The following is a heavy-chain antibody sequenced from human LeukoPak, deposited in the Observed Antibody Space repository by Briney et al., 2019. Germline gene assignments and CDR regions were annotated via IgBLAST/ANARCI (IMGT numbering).Heavy chain of an antibody. CDR3: AKSRLSGINDAFDI. J-gene: IGHJ3*02. D-gene: IGHD3-3*01. CDR1: DFTFSSSG. Sequence: PGGSLRLSCAASDFTFSSSGMTWVRQAPGKGLERVSPISGSAVSTFYADSVKGRFTISRDNSKNTLYLQMNSLRAEDTAVYYCAKSRLSGINDAFDIWGQGRMVTVSS. V-gene: IGHV3-23*01. CDR2: ISGSAVST.